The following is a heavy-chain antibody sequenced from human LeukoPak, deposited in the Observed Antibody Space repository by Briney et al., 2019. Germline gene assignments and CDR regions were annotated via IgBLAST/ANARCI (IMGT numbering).Heavy chain of an antibody. CDR2: ISYDGSNK. J-gene: IGHJ4*02. CDR3: AKDGRYCSSTSCYGGRFDY. D-gene: IGHD2-2*01. V-gene: IGHV3-30*18. CDR1: GFPFSSYG. Sequence: GGSLRLSFAASGFPFSSYGMHWVRQAPGKGLEWVAVISYDGSNKYYADSVKGRFTISRDNSKNTLYLQMNSLRAEDTAVYYCAKDGRYCSSTSCYGGRFDYWGQGTLVTVSS.